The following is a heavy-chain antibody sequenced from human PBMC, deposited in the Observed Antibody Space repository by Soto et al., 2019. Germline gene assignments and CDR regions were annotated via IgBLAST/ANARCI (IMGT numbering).Heavy chain of an antibody. CDR1: GGSISSSSYY. V-gene: IGHV4-39*01. Sequence: PSETLSLTCTVSGGSISSSSYYWGWIRQPPGKGLEWIGSIYYSGSTYYNPSLKSRVTISVDTSKNQFSLKLSSVTAADTAVYYCARFYPPFDYWGQGTLVTVSS. CDR3: ARFYPPFDY. J-gene: IGHJ4*02. CDR2: IYYSGST. D-gene: IGHD3-16*02.